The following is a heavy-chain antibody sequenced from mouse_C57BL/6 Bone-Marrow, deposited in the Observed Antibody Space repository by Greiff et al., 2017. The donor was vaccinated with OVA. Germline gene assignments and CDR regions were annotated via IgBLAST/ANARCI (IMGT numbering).Heavy chain of an antibody. J-gene: IGHJ2*01. CDR1: EYEFPSPD. Sequence: EVQRVESGGGLVQPGESLKLSCESNEYEFPSPDMSWVRKTPEKRLELVAAINSDGGSTYYPDTMERRFIISRDNTKKTLYLQMNSLRSEDTALYYCARSPFNWDPYYFDYWGQGTTLTVSS. CDR2: INSDGGST. CDR3: ARSPFNWDPYYFDY. V-gene: IGHV5-2*01. D-gene: IGHD4-1*02.